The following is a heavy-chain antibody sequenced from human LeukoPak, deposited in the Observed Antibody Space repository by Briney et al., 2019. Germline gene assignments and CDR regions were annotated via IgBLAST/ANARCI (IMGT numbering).Heavy chain of an antibody. CDR2: IKQDGSEK. Sequence: GGSLSLSCAASGFTFSSYWMSWVRQAAGKGLEWVANIKQDGSEKYYVDVVKGRFTISRDNAKNSLYLQMNSLRAEDTAVYYCARGQLVQDYWGQGTLVTVSS. CDR3: ARGQLVQDY. V-gene: IGHV3-7*03. J-gene: IGHJ4*02. D-gene: IGHD6-13*01. CDR1: GFTFSSYW.